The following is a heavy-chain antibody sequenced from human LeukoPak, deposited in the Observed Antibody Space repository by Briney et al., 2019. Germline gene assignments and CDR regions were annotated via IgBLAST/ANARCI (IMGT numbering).Heavy chain of an antibody. CDR1: GFTFSSFA. V-gene: IGHV3-30*04. D-gene: IGHD4-17*01. J-gene: IGHJ4*02. Sequence: GGSLRLSCAASGFTFSSFAMHWVRQAPGKGLEWMAVISYGRSNKYYADSVKGRFTISRDNSKNTLYLQMNSLRAEDTAVYYCAKAFGTTVTHLYGFDYWGQGTLVTVSS. CDR2: ISYGRSNK. CDR3: AKAFGTTVTHLYGFDY.